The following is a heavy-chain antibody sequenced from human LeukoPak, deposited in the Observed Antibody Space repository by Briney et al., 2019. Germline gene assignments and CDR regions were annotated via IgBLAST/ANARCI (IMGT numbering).Heavy chain of an antibody. CDR3: ARGGKASSHYYDSSGYYLYFDY. D-gene: IGHD3-22*01. J-gene: IGHJ4*02. CDR2: MNPNSGNT. V-gene: IGHV1-8*01. CDR1: GYTFTSHD. Sequence: ASVKVSCKASGYTFTSHDINWVRRATGQGLEWMGWMNPNSGNTGYAQTFQGRVTMSRNTSISTAYMELSSLRSEDTAVYYCARGGKASSHYYDSSGYYLYFDYWGQGTLVTVSS.